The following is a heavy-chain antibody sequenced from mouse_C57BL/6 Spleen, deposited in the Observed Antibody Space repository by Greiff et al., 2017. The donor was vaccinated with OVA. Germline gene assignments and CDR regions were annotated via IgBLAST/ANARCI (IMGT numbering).Heavy chain of an antibody. CDR3: ARGGTTVPFAY. J-gene: IGHJ3*01. CDR1: GYSITSGYY. CDR2: ISYDGSN. Sequence: EVQLQQSGPGLVKPSQSLSLTCSVTGYSITSGYYWNWIRQFPGNKLEWMGYISYDGSNNYNPSLKNRISITRDTSTNQFFLKLNSVTTEDTATYYCARGGTTVPFAYWGQGTLVTVSA. V-gene: IGHV3-6*01. D-gene: IGHD1-1*01.